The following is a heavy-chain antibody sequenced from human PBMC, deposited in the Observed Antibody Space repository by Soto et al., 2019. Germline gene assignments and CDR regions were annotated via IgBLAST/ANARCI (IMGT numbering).Heavy chain of an antibody. Sequence: KTSETLSLTCAVSGDSISRGGYSWTWIRQPPGKALEWIGNIYDSGSTSYNPSLKSRVTMSVDTSKNQFSLRLTPVTAADTAVYFCARGSSSYYDYGMDVWGQGTTVTVSS. J-gene: IGHJ6*02. V-gene: IGHV4-30-2*01. D-gene: IGHD6-6*01. CDR2: IYDSGST. CDR3: ARGSSSYYDYGMDV. CDR1: GDSISRGGYS.